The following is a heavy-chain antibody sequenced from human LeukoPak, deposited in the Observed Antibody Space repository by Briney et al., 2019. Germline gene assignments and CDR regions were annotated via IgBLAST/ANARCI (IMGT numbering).Heavy chain of an antibody. CDR1: GDTFSRYG. D-gene: IGHD4-17*01. J-gene: IGHJ4*02. CDR2: IIPIFGTA. Sequence: SVKVSCKASGDTFSRYGISWVRQAPGQGLEWMGGIIPIFGTANYAQKFQGRVTITADESTSTAYMELSSLRSEDTAVYYCARVARTTRYYFDYWGQGTLVTVSS. CDR3: ARVARTTRYYFDY. V-gene: IGHV1-69*13.